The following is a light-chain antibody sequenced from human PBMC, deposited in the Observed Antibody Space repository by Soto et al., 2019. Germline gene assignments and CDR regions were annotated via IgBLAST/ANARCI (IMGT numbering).Light chain of an antibody. J-gene: IGKJ1*01. Sequence: AILMTQSPSSLSSSVGDRVTITCRASQGISNDLGWYQQKPAKAPKLLLYAASSLHSGVPSRFSGSGSGTDFTLTISSLQPEDFATYYCQQDYSYPWTFGQGTKVEIK. CDR2: AAS. CDR1: QGISND. V-gene: IGKV1-6*01. CDR3: QQDYSYPWT.